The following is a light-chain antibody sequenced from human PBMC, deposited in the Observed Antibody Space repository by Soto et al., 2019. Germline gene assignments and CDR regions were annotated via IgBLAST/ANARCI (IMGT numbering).Light chain of an antibody. V-gene: IGLV1-47*01. CDR1: SPNIGGAY. Sequence: QSVLTQQPSASGTPGKRVTISCSGSSPNIGGAYVSWYQHLPGTAPKLLIYRNNQRTSGVTERFSGSKSGTSASLAISGLRSEDEADYYCAAWFDDLLVLGGGTKFTVL. J-gene: IGLJ2*01. CDR3: AAWFDDLLV. CDR2: RNN.